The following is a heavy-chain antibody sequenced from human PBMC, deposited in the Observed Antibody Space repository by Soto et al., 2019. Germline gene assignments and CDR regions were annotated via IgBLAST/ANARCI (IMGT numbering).Heavy chain of an antibody. CDR3: AKFRGPSYSYYSMDV. Sequence: EVQLLESGGGLVQPGGSLRLSCAASGFTFGTYAMKWLRQAPGRGLECVSFISGSGRTTYYADSVKGRFTVSRDNSKNTMYLQMNSLRAYDTALYYCAKFRGPSYSYYSMDVWGKGTTVTVSS. CDR1: GFTFGTYA. J-gene: IGHJ6*03. V-gene: IGHV3-23*01. D-gene: IGHD3-16*01. CDR2: ISGSGRTT.